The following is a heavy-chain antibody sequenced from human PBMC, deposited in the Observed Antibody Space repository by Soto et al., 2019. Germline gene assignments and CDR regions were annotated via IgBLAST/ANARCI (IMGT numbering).Heavy chain of an antibody. V-gene: IGHV4-34*01. CDR1: GGSFSGYY. CDR2: INHSGST. CDR3: ARVIMDV. Sequence: SETLSLTCAVYGGSFSGYYWSWIRQPPGKGLEWIGEINHSGSTNYNPSLKGRFTISRDNAKNSLYLQMNSLRDEDTAVYYCARVIMDVWGQGTTVTVSS. J-gene: IGHJ6*02.